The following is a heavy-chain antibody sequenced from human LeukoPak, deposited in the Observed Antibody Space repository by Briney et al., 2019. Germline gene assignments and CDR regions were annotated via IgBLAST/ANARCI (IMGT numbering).Heavy chain of an antibody. CDR1: GDSVSSNSAA. CDR3: AAESYDTSGYSLRGFDS. D-gene: IGHD3-22*01. Sequence: SQTLSLTCAISGDSVSSNSAAWNWIRQSPSRGLEWLGRTFHRSKWYNDYALFVKSRIIINADTSKNQFSLQLNSVTPEDTAVYYCAAESYDTSGYSLRGFDSWGQGTLVTVSS. V-gene: IGHV6-1*01. CDR2: TFHRSKWYN. J-gene: IGHJ4*02.